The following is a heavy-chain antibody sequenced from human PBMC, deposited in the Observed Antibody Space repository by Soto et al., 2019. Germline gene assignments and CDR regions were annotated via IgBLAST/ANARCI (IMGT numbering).Heavy chain of an antibody. Sequence: PGGSLRLSCAASGFIFRSSAVHWVRQAPGKGLEWVTVISYDGNNKYYADSVKGRFTISRDNSKNTLYLQMHSLRDEDTAVYYCARASGDGNAMGYCDYWGQGTRVTVSS. CDR3: ARASGDGNAMGYCDY. V-gene: IGHV3-30-3*01. CDR1: GFIFRSSA. D-gene: IGHD5-18*01. J-gene: IGHJ4*02. CDR2: ISYDGNNK.